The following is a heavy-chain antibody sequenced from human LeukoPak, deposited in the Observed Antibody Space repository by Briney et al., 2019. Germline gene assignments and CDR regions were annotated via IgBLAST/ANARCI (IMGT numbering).Heavy chain of an antibody. CDR3: AGAMVRGAKYFDY. V-gene: IGHV1-69*05. D-gene: IGHD3-10*01. CDR1: GYTFTSYG. CDR2: IIPIFGTA. Sequence: SVKVSCKASGYTFTSYGISWVRQAPGQGLEWMGRIIPIFGTANYAQKFQGRVTITTDESTSTAYMELSSLRSEDTAVYYCAGAMVRGAKYFDYWGQGTLVTVSS. J-gene: IGHJ4*02.